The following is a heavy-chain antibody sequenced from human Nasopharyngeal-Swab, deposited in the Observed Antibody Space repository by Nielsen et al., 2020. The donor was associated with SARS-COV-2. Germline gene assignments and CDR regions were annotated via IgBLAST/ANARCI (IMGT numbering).Heavy chain of an antibody. CDR2: ITSNGGST. V-gene: IGHV3-64*01. J-gene: IGHJ6*02. D-gene: IGHD7-27*01. CDR3: ARYDWGYYYNGMDV. Sequence: GESLKISCAASGFTFSSYAMHWVRQAPGKGLEYVTAITSNGGSTDYANSVKGRSTISRDNSKNTLYLQMGSLRPEDMGVYYCARYDWGYYYNGMDVWGQGTTVTVSS. CDR1: GFTFSSYA.